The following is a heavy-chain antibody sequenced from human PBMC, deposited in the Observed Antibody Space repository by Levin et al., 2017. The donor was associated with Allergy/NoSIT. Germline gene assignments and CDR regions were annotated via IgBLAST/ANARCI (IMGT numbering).Heavy chain of an antibody. D-gene: IGHD1-1*01. CDR2: IDWEDDK. CDR3: ARTSTVERAFDV. J-gene: IGHJ3*01. CDR1: FFSILPLFLF. V-gene: IGHV2-70*18. Sequence: QTLSLPFPFSFFSILPLFLFFPFLLPPPGPALAWLALIDWEDDKYFKASLKTRLTISKDTSKNQVVLTLTNMDPVDTGTYYCARTSTVERAFDVWGQGTMVTVSS.